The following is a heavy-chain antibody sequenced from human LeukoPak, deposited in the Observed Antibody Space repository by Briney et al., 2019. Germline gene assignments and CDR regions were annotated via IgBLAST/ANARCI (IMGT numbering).Heavy chain of an antibody. V-gene: IGHV3-13*01. J-gene: IGHJ6*02. CDR1: GFTFSSYD. D-gene: IGHD3-10*01. Sequence: GGSLRLSCAASGFTFSSYDMHWVRQVTGKGLEWVSAIGTAGDTYYPGSVKGRFTISRENAKNSLYLQMNSLRAGDTAVYYCARSRGTMVRGVLHGMDVWGQGTTVTVSS. CDR3: ARSRGTMVRGVLHGMDV. CDR2: IGTAGDT.